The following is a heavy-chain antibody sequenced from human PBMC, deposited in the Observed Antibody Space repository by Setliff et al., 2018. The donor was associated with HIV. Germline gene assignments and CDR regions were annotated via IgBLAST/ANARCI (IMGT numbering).Heavy chain of an antibody. J-gene: IGHJ5*02. CDR3: ARRRRNPNYCRGGSCYSAGYNWFDP. V-gene: IGHV4-34*01. CDR1: GESFSGFY. D-gene: IGHD2-15*01. CDR2: INHSGRT. Sequence: KPSETLSLTCAVYGESFSGFYWTWIRQPPGKGLDWIGDINHSGRTNYNPSLKSRVTISVDTSKKQLSLKLTSMTAADTAVYSCARRRRNPNYCRGGSCYSAGYNWFDPWGQGTLVTVSS.